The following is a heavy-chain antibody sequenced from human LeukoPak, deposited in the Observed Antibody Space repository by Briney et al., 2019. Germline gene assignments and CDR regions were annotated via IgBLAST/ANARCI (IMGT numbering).Heavy chain of an antibody. CDR1: GGSFSGNN. CDR2: INILGST. V-gene: IGHV4-34*01. Sequence: SETLSLSCAVYGGSFSGNNGAWDRIPQGTGWGGIGEINILGSTNYSPSLKSRVTISVDTSKNQFSLKLSSVTAADTAVYYCARDPYCSGGSCYYYYYGMDVWGQGTMVTVSS. CDR3: ARDPYCSGGSCYYYYYGMDV. J-gene: IGHJ6*02. D-gene: IGHD2-15*01.